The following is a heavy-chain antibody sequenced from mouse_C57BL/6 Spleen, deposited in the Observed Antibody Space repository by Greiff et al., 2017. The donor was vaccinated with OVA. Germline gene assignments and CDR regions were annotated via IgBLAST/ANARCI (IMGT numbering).Heavy chain of an antibody. J-gene: IGHJ2*01. Sequence: LQQSGAELVRPGASVKLSCTASGFNIKDDYMHWVKQRPEQGLEWIGWIDPENGDTEYASKFQGKATITADTSSNTAYLQLSSLTSEDTAVYYCTRRYDNYFDYWGQGTTLTVSS. CDR2: IDPENGDT. V-gene: IGHV14-4*01. CDR1: GFNIKDDY. D-gene: IGHD1-1*01. CDR3: TRRYDNYFDY.